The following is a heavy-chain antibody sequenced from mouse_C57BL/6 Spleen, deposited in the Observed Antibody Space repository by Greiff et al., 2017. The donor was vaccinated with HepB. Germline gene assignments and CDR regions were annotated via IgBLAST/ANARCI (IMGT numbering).Heavy chain of an antibody. Sequence: QVQLQQSGAELVKPGASVKISCKASGYAFSSYWMNWVKQRPGKGLEWIGQIYPGDGDTNYNGKFKGKATLTADKSSSTAYMQLSSLTSEDSAVYFCARRVMVTTDEGYYFDYWGQGTTLTVSS. D-gene: IGHD2-2*01. CDR3: ARRVMVTTDEGYYFDY. J-gene: IGHJ2*01. CDR2: IYPGDGDT. V-gene: IGHV1-80*01. CDR1: GYAFSSYW.